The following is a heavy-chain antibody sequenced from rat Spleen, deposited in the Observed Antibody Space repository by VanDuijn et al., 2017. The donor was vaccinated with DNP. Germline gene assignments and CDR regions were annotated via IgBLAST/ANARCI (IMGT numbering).Heavy chain of an antibody. Sequence: EVQLVESGGGLVQPGRSLKLSCVTSGFTFSNYWMNWLRQAPGKGLEWVASITNTGDSTYYRDSVKGRFTISRDNAKSTLYLQMDSLRSEDTATYYCARPPLGYFDYWGQGVMVTVSS. D-gene: IGHD3-1*01. CDR3: ARPPLGYFDY. J-gene: IGHJ2*01. CDR2: ITNTGDST. CDR1: GFTFSNYW. V-gene: IGHV5-31*01.